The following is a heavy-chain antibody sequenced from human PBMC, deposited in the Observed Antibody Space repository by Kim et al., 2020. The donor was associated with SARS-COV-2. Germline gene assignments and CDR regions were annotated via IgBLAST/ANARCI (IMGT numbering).Heavy chain of an antibody. Sequence: GGSLRLSCAASGFTFSSYSMNWVRQAPGKGLEWVSSISSSSSYIYYADSVKGRFTISRDNAKNSLYLQMNSLRAEDTAVYYCARKDRITMVQGVLNWFDPWGQGTLVTVSS. J-gene: IGHJ5*02. CDR3: ARKDRITMVQGVLNWFDP. CDR2: ISSSSSYI. CDR1: GFTFSSYS. V-gene: IGHV3-21*01. D-gene: IGHD3-10*01.